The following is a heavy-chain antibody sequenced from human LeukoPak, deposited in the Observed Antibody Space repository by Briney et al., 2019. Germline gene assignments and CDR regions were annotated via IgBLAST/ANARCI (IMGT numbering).Heavy chain of an antibody. D-gene: IGHD3-22*01. J-gene: IGHJ4*02. CDR2: IYHSGST. Sequence: SGTLSLTCAVSGGSISSSNWWSGVRPPPAKGREWIGEIYHSGSTNYNPSLKRRVTISVDTSKHQFSLKLSSVTAADTAVYYCAAATYYYDSSGYARLVSFDYWGQGTLVTVSS. V-gene: IGHV4-4*02. CDR3: AAATYYYDSSGYARLVSFDY. CDR1: GGSISSSNW.